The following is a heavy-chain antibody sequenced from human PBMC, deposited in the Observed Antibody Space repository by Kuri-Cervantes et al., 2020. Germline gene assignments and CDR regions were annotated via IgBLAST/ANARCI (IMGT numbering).Heavy chain of an antibody. Sequence: GESLKISCKGSGYTFTGYYMHWVRQAPGQGLEWMGWINPNSGGTNYAQKFQGRVTMTRDTSISTAYMELSRLRSDDTAVYYCARQIVADAFDIWGQGTMVTVSS. CDR3: ARQIVADAFDI. V-gene: IGHV1-2*02. CDR2: INPNSGGT. CDR1: GYTFTGYY. J-gene: IGHJ3*02. D-gene: IGHD3-22*01.